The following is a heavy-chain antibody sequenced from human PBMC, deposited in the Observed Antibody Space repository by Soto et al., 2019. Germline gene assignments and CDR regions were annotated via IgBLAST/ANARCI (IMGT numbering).Heavy chain of an antibody. CDR2: IYNGGTT. CDR1: EFSVNSKY. Sequence: GSLRLSCAASEFSVNSKYMSWVRQAPGKGLEWVSVIYNGGTTKYAASVQGRFIISSDNSKNTLYLQMNSLRAEDTAVYYCATSPGNGGWYSYFDYWGPGT. V-gene: IGHV3-66*01. J-gene: IGHJ4*02. D-gene: IGHD6-19*01. CDR3: ATSPGNGGWYSYFDY.